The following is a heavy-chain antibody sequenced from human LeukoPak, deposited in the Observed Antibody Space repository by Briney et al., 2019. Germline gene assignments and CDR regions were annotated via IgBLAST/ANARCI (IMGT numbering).Heavy chain of an antibody. J-gene: IGHJ4*02. D-gene: IGHD3-22*01. CDR3: AASRLFSVPFDW. CDR2: IYPGDSDT. CDR1: GYPFTTYW. Sequence: GESLKISFKASGYPFTTYWIGWGRQMPGKSLVWMGLIYPGDSDTRYSPSFQGRITMSVESSINAAYLQWSSLKATDAAMYYCAASRLFSVPFDWWGQGTLVTGSS. V-gene: IGHV5-51*01.